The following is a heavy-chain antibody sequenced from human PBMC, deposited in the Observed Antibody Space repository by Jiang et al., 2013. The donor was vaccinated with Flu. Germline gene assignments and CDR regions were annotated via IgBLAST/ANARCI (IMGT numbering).Heavy chain of an antibody. V-gene: IGHV3-30*18. D-gene: IGHD4-17*01. CDR3: AKGALRYSNFDY. J-gene: IGHJ4*02. Sequence: PGKGLEWVAVISYDGSNKYYADSVKGRFTISRDNSKNTLYLQMNSLRAEDTAVYYCAKGALRYSNFDYWGQGTLVTVSS. CDR2: ISYDGSNK.